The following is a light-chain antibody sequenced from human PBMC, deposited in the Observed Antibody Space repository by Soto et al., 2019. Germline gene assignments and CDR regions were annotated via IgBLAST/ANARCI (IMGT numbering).Light chain of an antibody. CDR2: GAS. Sequence: EIVLTQSPGTLSLSPGERATLFCRASQSVSSSYLAWYQQKPGQAPRLLIYGASTRASGTPDRLSGSGSGTAFTGTAFTLTISGLEPEDAAVYYCQQYDNTPWTFGQGTKVEI. V-gene: IGKV3-20*01. CDR3: QQYDNTPWT. J-gene: IGKJ1*01. CDR1: QSVSSSY.